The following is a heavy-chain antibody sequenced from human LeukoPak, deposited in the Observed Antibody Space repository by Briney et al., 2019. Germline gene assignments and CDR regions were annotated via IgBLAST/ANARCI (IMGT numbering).Heavy chain of an antibody. V-gene: IGHV3-30*03. CDR3: ARGTYYYDSSGYYVY. J-gene: IGHJ4*02. CDR1: GFTFSSYG. CDR2: ISYDGSNK. Sequence: GGSLRLSCAASGFTFSSYGMHWVRQAPGKGLEWVAVISYDGSNKYYADSVKGRFTISRDNSKNTLYLQMNSLRAEDTAVYYCARGTYYYDSSGYYVYWGQGTLVTVSS. D-gene: IGHD3-22*01.